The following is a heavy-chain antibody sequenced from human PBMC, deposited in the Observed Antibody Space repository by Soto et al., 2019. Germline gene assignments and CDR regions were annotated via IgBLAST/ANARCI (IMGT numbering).Heavy chain of an antibody. Sequence: ASVKVSCKASGYTFTTYAMHWVRQAPGQSLEWMGWINADNGDTIYSQKFQGRVTITRDTSATTVYMELSSLRSEDTAVYYCARGMGSAFDIWGQGTMVTVSS. V-gene: IGHV1-3*01. CDR2: INADNGDT. CDR1: GYTFTTYA. CDR3: ARGMGSAFDI. J-gene: IGHJ3*02.